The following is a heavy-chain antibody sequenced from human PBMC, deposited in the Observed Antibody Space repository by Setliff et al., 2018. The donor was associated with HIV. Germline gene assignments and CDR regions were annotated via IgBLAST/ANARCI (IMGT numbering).Heavy chain of an antibody. CDR2: IYPGDSDI. V-gene: IGHV5-51*01. J-gene: IGHJ4*02. Sequence: LKISCKGSEYSFTNSWIGWVRQMPGKGLEWMGIIYPGDSDIRYSPSFQGQVTISADKAISTAYLQWSSLKASDTGMYYCARAGRGGGSYWTFDYWGQGTLVTVSS. CDR1: EYSFTNSW. CDR3: ARAGRGGGSYWTFDY. D-gene: IGHD1-26*01.